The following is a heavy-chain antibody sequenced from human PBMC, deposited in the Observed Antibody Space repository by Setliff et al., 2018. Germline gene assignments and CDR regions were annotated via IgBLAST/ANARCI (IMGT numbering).Heavy chain of an antibody. D-gene: IGHD3-3*01. CDR2: INPTSGGT. CDR3: ARDRYYNSWSGTSITAPHDAFDI. Sequence: ASVKVSCKASGYTFTGYYIHWVRQAPGQGLEYMGWINPTSGGTNYAPKFQGRVTMTMDTSINTAYMELSSLRSEDTAVYYCARDRYYNSWSGTSITAPHDAFDIWGQGTMVTVSS. V-gene: IGHV1-2*02. J-gene: IGHJ3*02. CDR1: GYTFTGYY.